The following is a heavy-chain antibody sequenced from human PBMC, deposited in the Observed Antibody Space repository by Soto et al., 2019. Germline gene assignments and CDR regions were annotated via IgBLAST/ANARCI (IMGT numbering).Heavy chain of an antibody. D-gene: IGHD3-3*01. CDR1: GYSFTSYW. CDR3: ARHSSKWFETIFGVVHYGMDV. CDR2: IYPGDSDT. Sequence: GESLKISCKGSGYSFTSYWIGWVRQMPGKGLEWMGIIYPGDSDTRYSPSFQGQVTISANKSISTAYLQWSSLKASDTAMYYCARHSSKWFETIFGVVHYGMDVWGQGTTVTVSS. V-gene: IGHV5-51*01. J-gene: IGHJ6*02.